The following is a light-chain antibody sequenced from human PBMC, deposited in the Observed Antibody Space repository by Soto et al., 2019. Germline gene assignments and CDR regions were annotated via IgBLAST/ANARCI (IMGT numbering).Light chain of an antibody. CDR2: EVS. Sequence: QSVLTQPPSASGSPGQSVTISCTGTSSDVGTNNYVSWYQQHPGKAPKLIIYEVSGRPSGVSNRFSGSKSGNTASLTISGLQAEDEADYYCCSYSSSTDYVFGTGTKVTVL. J-gene: IGLJ1*01. CDR3: CSYSSSTDYV. V-gene: IGLV2-14*01. CDR1: SSDVGTNNY.